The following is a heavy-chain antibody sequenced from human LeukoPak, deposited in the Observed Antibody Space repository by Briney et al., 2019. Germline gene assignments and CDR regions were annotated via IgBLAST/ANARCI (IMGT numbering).Heavy chain of an antibody. CDR3: ARISRDWVFDP. CDR2: IYYSGST. V-gene: IGHV4-39*07. Sequence: NTSETLSLTCTVSGGSISSSSYYWGWIRQPPGKGLEWIGSIYYSGSTYYNPSLKSRVTISVDTSKNQFSLKLSSVTAADTAVYYCARISRDWVFDPWGQGTLVTVSS. CDR1: GGSISSSSYY. D-gene: IGHD2-21*02. J-gene: IGHJ5*02.